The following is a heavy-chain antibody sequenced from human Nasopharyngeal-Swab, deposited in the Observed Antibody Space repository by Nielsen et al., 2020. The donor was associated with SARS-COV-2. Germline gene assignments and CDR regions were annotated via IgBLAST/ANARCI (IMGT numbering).Heavy chain of an antibody. CDR2: IYYSGST. CDR1: GGSISSSSYY. V-gene: IGHV4-39*02. J-gene: IGHJ4*02. D-gene: IGHD4-17*01. CDR3: ARVPSDYGDPAGFDY. Sequence: WGSLTLSCTVSGGSISSSSYYWGWIRQPPGKGLEWIGYIYYSGSTYYNPSLESRVSMSVDTSKNHFSLKVSSVTAADTAVYYCARVPSDYGDPAGFDYWGQGILVTVSS.